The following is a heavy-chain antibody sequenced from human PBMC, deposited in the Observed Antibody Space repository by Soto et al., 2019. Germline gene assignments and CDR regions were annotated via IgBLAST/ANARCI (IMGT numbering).Heavy chain of an antibody. J-gene: IGHJ3*01. CDR3: VRGGSGAGAYDF. CDR2: IWDDGIKK. V-gene: IGHV3-33*08. Sequence: QVQLVESGGGVVQPWRSLRLSCAASGFTFSHYAFHWIRQAPGTGLEWVAVIWDDGIKKFYPDSVRGRFTISRDDSENTLFLQMDSLTAEDTGIYDCVRGGSGAGAYDFWGQGTTVTVSS. CDR1: GFTFSHYA. D-gene: IGHD3-16*01.